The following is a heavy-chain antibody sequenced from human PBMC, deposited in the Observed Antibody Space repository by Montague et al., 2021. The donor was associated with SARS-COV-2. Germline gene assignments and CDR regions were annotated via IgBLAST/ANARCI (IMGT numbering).Heavy chain of an antibody. D-gene: IGHD3-10*01. CDR3: ARGQITMVRGVPQRAFDI. CDR2: IYHSGST. J-gene: IGHJ3*02. CDR1: GGSISSSNW. V-gene: IGHV4-4*02. Sequence: SETLSLTCAVSGGSISSSNWWSWVRQPPGKGLEWIGEIYHSGSTNYNPXXKSRVTISVDKSKNQFSLKLSSVTAADTAVYYCARGQITMVRGVPQRAFDIWGQGTMVTVSS.